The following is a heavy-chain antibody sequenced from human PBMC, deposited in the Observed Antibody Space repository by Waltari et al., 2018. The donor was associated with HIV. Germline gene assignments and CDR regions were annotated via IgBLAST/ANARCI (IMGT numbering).Heavy chain of an antibody. V-gene: IGHV3-21*01. J-gene: IGHJ2*01. CDR2: ISSSSSYI. CDR3: AGYYYDSSGYYDWYFDL. Sequence: EVQLVESGGGLVKPGGYLRLPCAASGFTFRSYSMHWVRQAPCKGLEWVSSISSSSSYIYYADSVKGRFTISRDNAKNSLYLQMNSLRAEDTAVYYCAGYYYDSSGYYDWYFDLWGRGTLVTVSS. D-gene: IGHD3-22*01. CDR1: GFTFRSYS.